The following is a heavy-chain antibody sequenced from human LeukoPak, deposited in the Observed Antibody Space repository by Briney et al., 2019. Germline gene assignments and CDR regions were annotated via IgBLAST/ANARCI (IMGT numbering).Heavy chain of an antibody. CDR2: VSGYNGNT. CDR1: GYNFGSYY. J-gene: IGHJ4*02. Sequence: GASVKVSCKASGYNFGSYYISWVRQAPGQGLEWMGWVSGYNGNTKYAQKFQGRVTMTRNTSISTAYMELSSLRSEDTAVYYCARASPPTVGNYRGQGTLVTVSS. D-gene: IGHD4-11*01. V-gene: IGHV1-18*01. CDR3: ARASPPTVGNY.